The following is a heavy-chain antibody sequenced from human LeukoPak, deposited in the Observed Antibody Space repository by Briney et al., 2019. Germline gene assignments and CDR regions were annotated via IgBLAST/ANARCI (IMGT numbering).Heavy chain of an antibody. V-gene: IGHV4-59*08. CDR2: IFHDGST. J-gene: IGHJ4*02. CDR1: GVSISNYY. D-gene: IGHD3-10*01. Sequence: SETLSLTCTVSGVSISNYYWSWIRQPPGMGLEWIGSIFHDGSTHYNPSLESRVTISLDTSKNQFSLRLSSVAAADTAMYYCARVHGSIPGDFWGQGTLVTVSS. CDR3: ARVHGSIPGDF.